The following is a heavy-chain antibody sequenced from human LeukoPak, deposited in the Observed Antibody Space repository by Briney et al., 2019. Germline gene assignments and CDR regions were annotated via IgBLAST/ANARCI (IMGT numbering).Heavy chain of an antibody. CDR1: GGSISSYY. V-gene: IGHV4-59*08. Sequence: SETLSLTCTVSGGSISSYYWSWIRQPPGKGLEWIGYIYYSGSNNYNPSLKSRVTISVDTSKNQFSLKLSSVTAADTAVYYCARNPYYYGSGSALRYSYFDYWGQGNLVTVSS. J-gene: IGHJ4*02. D-gene: IGHD3-10*01. CDR3: ARNPYYYGSGSALRYSYFDY. CDR2: IYYSGSN.